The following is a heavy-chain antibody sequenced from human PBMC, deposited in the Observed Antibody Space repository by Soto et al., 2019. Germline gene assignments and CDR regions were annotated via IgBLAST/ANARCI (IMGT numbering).Heavy chain of an antibody. Sequence: HPGGSLRLSCAASGFPFSSHAMHWVRQAPGKGLEYVSATSSDGGVTYYANSVKGRFTISRDNSKNTLYLQMGSLRPEDMAVYYCAREQCSSSTCYFYFDYWGRGT. D-gene: IGHD2-2*01. CDR3: AREQCSSSTCYFYFDY. J-gene: IGHJ4*02. V-gene: IGHV3-64*01. CDR1: GFPFSSHA. CDR2: TSSDGGVT.